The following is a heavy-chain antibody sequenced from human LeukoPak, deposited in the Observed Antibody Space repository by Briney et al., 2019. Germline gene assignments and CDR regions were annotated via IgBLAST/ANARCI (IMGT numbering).Heavy chain of an antibody. CDR2: IYHSGST. CDR1: GYSISSGYY. J-gene: IGHJ4*02. Sequence: SETLSLTCTVSGYSISSGYYWGWIRQPPGKGLERIGSIYHSGSTYYNPSLKSRVTISVDTSKNQFSLKLSSVTAADTAVYYCARREYYYDSSGYSEFDYWGQGTLVTVSS. CDR3: ARREYYYDSSGYSEFDY. D-gene: IGHD3-22*01. V-gene: IGHV4-38-2*02.